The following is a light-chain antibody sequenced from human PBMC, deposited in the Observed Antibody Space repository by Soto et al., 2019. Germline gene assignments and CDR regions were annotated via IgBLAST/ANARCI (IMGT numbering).Light chain of an antibody. V-gene: IGLV2-14*01. CDR3: SSFTSSRSPDYV. Sequence: QSALTQPASVSGSPGQSITICCTGTSSDVGGYTYVCWYQQHQCTAPKLIIYDVSNRPSGVSNRFSGSNSGNPASLTLSEFQAEDEAYYYCSSFTSSRSPDYVFVTGSKVKVL. CDR2: DVS. CDR1: SSDVGGYTY. J-gene: IGLJ1*01.